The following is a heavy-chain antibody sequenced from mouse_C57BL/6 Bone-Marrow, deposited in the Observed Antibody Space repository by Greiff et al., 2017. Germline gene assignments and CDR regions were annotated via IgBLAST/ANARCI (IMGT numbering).Heavy chain of an antibody. CDR3: SCGGLAGQATCFDY. CDR1: GYTFTSYW. V-gene: IGHV1-72*01. J-gene: IGHJ2*01. CDR2: IDPNSGGT. Sequence: QVQLQQPGAELVKPGASVKLSCKASGYTFTSYWMHWVKQRPGRGLEWIGRIDPNSGGTKYNEKFKSKATLTVDKASSTAYMQLSSLTSEDSAVSDWSCGGLAGQATCFDYWGQGTTLTVSS. D-gene: IGHD3-2*02.